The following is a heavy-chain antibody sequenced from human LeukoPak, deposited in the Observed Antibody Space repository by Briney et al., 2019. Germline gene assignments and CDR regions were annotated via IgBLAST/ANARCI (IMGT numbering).Heavy chain of an antibody. V-gene: IGHV3-48*03. Sequence: GGSLRLSCAASGFTFSSYEMNWVRQAPRKGLEWVSYISSSGSTIYYADSVKGRFTISRDNAKNSLYLQMNSLRAEDTAVYYCAGALWSGYHWGQGTLVTVSS. CDR1: GFTFSSYE. CDR3: AGALWSGYH. CDR2: ISSSGSTI. J-gene: IGHJ4*02. D-gene: IGHD3-3*01.